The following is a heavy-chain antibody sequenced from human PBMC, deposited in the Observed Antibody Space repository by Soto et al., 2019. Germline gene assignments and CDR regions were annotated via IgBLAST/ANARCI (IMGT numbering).Heavy chain of an antibody. CDR1: GYTFTSYG. CDR2: ISAYNGNT. Sequence: ASVKVSCKASGYTFTSYGISWVRQAPGQGLEWMGWISAYNGNTKYAQKLQGRVTMTTDTSTSTAYMELRSLRSDDTAVYYCVRDSGAALAEWFGDTGVYYGMDVWGQGTTVTVS. CDR3: VRDSGAALAEWFGDTGVYYGMDV. J-gene: IGHJ6*02. D-gene: IGHD3-10*01. V-gene: IGHV1-18*01.